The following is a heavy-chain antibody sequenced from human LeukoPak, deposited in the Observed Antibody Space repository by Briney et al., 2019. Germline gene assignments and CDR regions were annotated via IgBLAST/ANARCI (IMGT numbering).Heavy chain of an antibody. CDR2: ISGSGGST. CDR3: ARSRDGYKRFVS. Sequence: GGSLRLSCAASGFTFSSYAMSWVRQAPGKGLEWVSAISGSGGSTYYADSVKGRFTISRDNSKNTLYLQMNSLRAEDTAVYFCARSRDGYKRFVSWGQGTLVTVSS. J-gene: IGHJ4*02. V-gene: IGHV3-23*01. CDR1: GFTFSSYA. D-gene: IGHD5-24*01.